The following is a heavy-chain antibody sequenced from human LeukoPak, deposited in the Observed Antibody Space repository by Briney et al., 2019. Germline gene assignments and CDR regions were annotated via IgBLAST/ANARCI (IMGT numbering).Heavy chain of an antibody. Sequence: KPSETLSLTCTVSGYSISSGYFWGWIRRPPGKGLEWIGTIYNSGSTYYNASLESRVTISVDTSKNQFSLKLSSVTAADTAVYYCARAYSSSWYFNWFDPWGQGTLVTVSS. CDR3: ARAYSSSWYFNWFDP. D-gene: IGHD6-13*01. J-gene: IGHJ5*02. CDR1: GYSISSGYF. CDR2: IYNSGST. V-gene: IGHV4-38-2*02.